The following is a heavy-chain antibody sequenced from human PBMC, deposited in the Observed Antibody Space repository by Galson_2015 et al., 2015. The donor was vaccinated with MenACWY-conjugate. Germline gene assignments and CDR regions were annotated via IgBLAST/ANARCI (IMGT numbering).Heavy chain of an antibody. D-gene: IGHD7-27*01. CDR1: GFSLSTSGVG. J-gene: IGHJ4*02. Sequence: PALVKPTQTLTLTCTFSGFSLSTSGVGVGWIRQPPGKALEWLALIYWDDDKRYSPSLKSRLTITKDTSKNQVVLTMTNMDPVDTATYYCAHRDQLGYGTYYFDYWGQGTLVTVSS. CDR3: AHRDQLGYGTYYFDY. CDR2: IYWDDDK. V-gene: IGHV2-5*02.